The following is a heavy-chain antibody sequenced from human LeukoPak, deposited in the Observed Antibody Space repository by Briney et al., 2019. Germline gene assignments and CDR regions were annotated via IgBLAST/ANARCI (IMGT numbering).Heavy chain of an antibody. CDR1: RFTFSNYW. V-gene: IGHV3-7*01. J-gene: IGHJ5*02. Sequence: GGSLRLSCAASRFTFSNYWMTWVRQAPGKGLEWVASINLDGSEKFYVDSMKGRFTISRDNPKNSLYLQMNSLRPEDTAVYYCARDPPRRYDLWGQGTLVTVSS. CDR2: INLDGSEK. CDR3: ARDPPRRYDL.